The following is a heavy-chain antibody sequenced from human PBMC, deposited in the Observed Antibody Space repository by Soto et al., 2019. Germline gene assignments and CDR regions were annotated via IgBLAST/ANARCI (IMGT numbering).Heavy chain of an antibody. CDR2: THHSGTT. CDR1: GGSISSSNW. V-gene: IGHV4-4*02. CDR3: AREGSGSSFFDY. Sequence: QVQLQESGPGLVKPSGTLSLTCAVSGGSISSSNWWSWVRQPSGMRLEWIGETHHSGTTNYNPSLKSRVTISVDKSKNQFSLKLSSVTAADTALYYCAREGSGSSFFDYWGQGTLVTVSS. J-gene: IGHJ4*02. D-gene: IGHD3-10*01.